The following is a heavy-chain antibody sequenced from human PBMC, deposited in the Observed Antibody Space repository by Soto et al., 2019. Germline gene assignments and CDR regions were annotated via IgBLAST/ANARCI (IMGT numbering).Heavy chain of an antibody. CDR3: ARDRAAGGY. CDR2: ISSGGNII. Sequence: EVQLVESGGGLVQPGGSLRLSCAASGFSFSHYEMNWVRQAPGKGLEWVAYISSGGNIIHYADSVRGRFTVSRDNARNSLFLQMNILRVEDTALYYCARDRAAGGYWGQGTLVNVSS. D-gene: IGHD6-13*01. CDR1: GFSFSHYE. V-gene: IGHV3-48*03. J-gene: IGHJ4*02.